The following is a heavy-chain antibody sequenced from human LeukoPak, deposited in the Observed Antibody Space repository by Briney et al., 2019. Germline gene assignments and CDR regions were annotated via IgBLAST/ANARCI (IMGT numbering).Heavy chain of an antibody. CDR2: IAASGTT. D-gene: IGHD3-9*01. V-gene: IGHV4-4*08. J-gene: IGHJ4*02. Sequence: SETLSLTCSVSGGSIESYYWSWIRQPPGKGLEFIGYIAASGTTKHNPSLKSRVTLSMDTSKNQFSLKLRSVTAADTAVYFCARSPYFEGFDYWGQGTLVTVSS. CDR3: ARSPYFEGFDY. CDR1: GGSIESYY.